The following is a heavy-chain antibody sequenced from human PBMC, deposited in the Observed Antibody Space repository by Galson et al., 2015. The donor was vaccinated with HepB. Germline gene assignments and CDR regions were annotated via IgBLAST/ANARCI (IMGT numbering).Heavy chain of an antibody. CDR3: ARDRGENSGWYPFSDY. V-gene: IGHV3-30*04. D-gene: IGHD6-19*01. CDR2: ISYDGSNK. Sequence: LILSCAASRFNFDAYAMHWVRQAPGKGLEWVAVISYDGSNKYYADSVKGRFTISRDNSKNTLYLQMNSLRAEDTAVYYCARDRGENSGWYPFSDYWGQGTLVTVSS. J-gene: IGHJ4*02. CDR1: RFNFDAYA.